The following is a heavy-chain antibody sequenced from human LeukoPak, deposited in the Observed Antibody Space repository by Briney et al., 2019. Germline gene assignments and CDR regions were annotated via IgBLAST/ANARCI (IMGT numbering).Heavy chain of an antibody. CDR3: ARHLYYGSGSYYYYYMDV. Sequence: SETLSLTCTVSGGSISSSSYYWGWIRQPPGKGLEWIGRIYYSGSTYYNPSLKSRVTISVDTSKNQFSLKLSSVTAADTAVYYCARHLYYGSGSYYYYYMDVWGKGTTVTVSS. J-gene: IGHJ6*03. CDR1: GGSISSSSYY. D-gene: IGHD3-10*01. V-gene: IGHV4-39*01. CDR2: IYYSGST.